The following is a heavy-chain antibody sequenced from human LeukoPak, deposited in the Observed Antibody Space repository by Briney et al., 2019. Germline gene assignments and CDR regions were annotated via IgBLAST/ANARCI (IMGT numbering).Heavy chain of an antibody. CDR2: ISYDGSNK. V-gene: IGHV3-30*18. Sequence: PGRSLRLSCAASGFTFSSYGMHWVRQAPGKGLEWVAVISYDGSNKYYADSVKGRFTISRDNSKNTLYLQMNSLRAEDTAVYYCAKEITYNHGYSSVDDAFDIWGQGTMVTVSS. CDR3: AKEITYNHGYSSVDDAFDI. D-gene: IGHD6-19*01. J-gene: IGHJ3*02. CDR1: GFTFSSYG.